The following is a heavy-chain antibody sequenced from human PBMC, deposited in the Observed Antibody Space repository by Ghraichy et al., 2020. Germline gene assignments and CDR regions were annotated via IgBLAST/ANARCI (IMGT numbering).Heavy chain of an antibody. Sequence: GESLNISCAASGFTFSSYWMSWVRQAPGKGLEWVANIKQDGSEKYYVDSVKGRFTISRDNAKNSLYLQMNSLRAEDTAVYYCARFFLSGYDYWGFDYWGQGTLVTVSS. D-gene: IGHD5-12*01. J-gene: IGHJ4*02. CDR1: GFTFSSYW. CDR2: IKQDGSEK. V-gene: IGHV3-7*01. CDR3: ARFFLSGYDYWGFDY.